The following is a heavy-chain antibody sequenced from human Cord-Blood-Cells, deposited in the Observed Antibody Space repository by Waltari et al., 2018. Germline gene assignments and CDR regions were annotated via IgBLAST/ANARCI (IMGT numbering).Heavy chain of an antibody. CDR3: ARIRAGDVRYWYFDL. D-gene: IGHD7-27*01. Sequence: QVTLKESGPELVKPTETLTLTCTVSGFSLSNARMGVSWIRQPPGKALEWLAHIFSNDEKSYSTSLKSRLTISKDTSKSQVVLTMTNMDPVDTATYYCARIRAGDVRYWYFDLWGRGTLVTVSS. CDR1: GFSLSNARMG. V-gene: IGHV2-26*01. J-gene: IGHJ2*01. CDR2: IFSNDEK.